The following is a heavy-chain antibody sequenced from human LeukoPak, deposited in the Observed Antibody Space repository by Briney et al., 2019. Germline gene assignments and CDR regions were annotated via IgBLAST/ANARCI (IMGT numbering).Heavy chain of an antibody. CDR3: VKTAMVLGSRAFDI. D-gene: IGHD2-21*02. CDR2: ISSDGGTT. V-gene: IGHV3-64D*06. CDR1: GFTFSTYA. Sequence: GSLRLSCSASGFTFSTYAMHWVSQAPGKGLQSVSAISSDGGTTYYADSVKGRFSISRDNSKNTLFLQMSSLRPEDTAVYYCVKTAMVLGSRAFDIWGQGTMVTVSS. J-gene: IGHJ3*02.